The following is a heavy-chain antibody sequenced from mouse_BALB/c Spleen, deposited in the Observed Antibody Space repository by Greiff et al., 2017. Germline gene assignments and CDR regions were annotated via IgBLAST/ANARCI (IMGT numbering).Heavy chain of an antibody. CDR2: IYPGDGDT. CDR3: AREETFGLYYAMDY. CDR1: GYAFSSSW. D-gene: IGHD3-1*01. Sequence: QVQLQQSGPELVKPGASVKISCKASGYAFSSSWMNWVKQRPGQGLEWIGRIYPGDGDTNYNGKFKGKATLTADKSSSTAYMQLSSLTSVDSAVYFCAREETFGLYYAMDYWGQGTSVTVSA. V-gene: IGHV1-82*01. J-gene: IGHJ4*01.